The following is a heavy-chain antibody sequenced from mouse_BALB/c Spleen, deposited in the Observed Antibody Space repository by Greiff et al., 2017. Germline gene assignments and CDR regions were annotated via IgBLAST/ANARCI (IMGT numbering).Heavy chain of an antibody. V-gene: IGHV2-6-4*01. D-gene: IGHD3-2*01. CDR3: ARPGGTARAPFAY. Sequence: QVQLKQSGPGLVAPSQSLSITCTVSGFSLSRYSVHWVRQPPGKGLEWLGMIWGGGSTDYNSALKSRLSIRKDNSKSHVFLKMNSLQTDDTAIYYCARPGGTARAPFAYWGQGTLVTVSA. CDR1: GFSLSRYS. J-gene: IGHJ3*01. CDR2: IWGGGST.